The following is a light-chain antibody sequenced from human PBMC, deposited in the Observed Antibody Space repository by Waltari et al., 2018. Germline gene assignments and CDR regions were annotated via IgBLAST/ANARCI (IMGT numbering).Light chain of an antibody. J-gene: IGLJ3*02. CDR1: SNDVGGYDY. CDR2: GVT. CDR3: SSYTRSDTLV. Sequence: QSALTQPASVSGSPGQSITISCTGTSNDVGGYDYVSWFQQHPDKAPKLMIYGVTNRPSGVSNRFCGSKSGNTASLTISGLQAEDEADYYCSSYTRSDTLVFGGGTRLTVL. V-gene: IGLV2-14*01.